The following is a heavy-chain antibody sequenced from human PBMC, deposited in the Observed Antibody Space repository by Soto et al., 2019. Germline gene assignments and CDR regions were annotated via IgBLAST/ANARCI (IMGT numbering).Heavy chain of an antibody. Sequence: QAQVVQSGAEVRKPGSSVKLSCKASEGTFNSYAIAWVRQAPGQGLEWMGGIIPYYNTLNYAQKFQDRVTVTADDSTNTVYMELSSLGSDDTAGYFCASGASRWYPYFFDSWGQGTMVTVSS. CDR1: EGTFNSYA. J-gene: IGHJ4*02. D-gene: IGHD6-13*01. V-gene: IGHV1-69*01. CDR3: ASGASRWYPYFFDS. CDR2: IIPYYNTL.